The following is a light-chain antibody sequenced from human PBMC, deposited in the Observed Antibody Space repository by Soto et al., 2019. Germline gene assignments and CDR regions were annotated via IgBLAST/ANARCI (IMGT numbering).Light chain of an antibody. V-gene: IGKV3-11*01. CDR2: DVS. CDR1: QSARSY. CDR3: QQRSAWPLT. Sequence: EIVLTQSPATLSLSPGERATLSCRASQSARSYLAWYQQKPGQAPRLLIYDVSNXXXXXXXXXXXXXXXXXFSLTXSSLEPEDFAVYYCQQRSAWPLTFGGGTKVDIK. J-gene: IGKJ4*01.